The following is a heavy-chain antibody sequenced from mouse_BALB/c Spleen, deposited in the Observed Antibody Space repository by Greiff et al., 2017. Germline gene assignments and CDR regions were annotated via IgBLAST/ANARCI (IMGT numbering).Heavy chain of an antibody. CDR2: ISSGGSYT. CDR3: ARGRGNDEPYAMDY. CDR1: GFTFSSYG. J-gene: IGHJ4*01. V-gene: IGHV5-6*01. Sequence: EVQRVESGGDLVKPGGSLKLSCAASGFTFSSYGMSWVRQTPDKSLEWVATISSGGSYTYYPDSVKGRFTISRDNAKNTLYLQMSSLKSEDTAMYDCARGRGNDEPYAMDYWGQGTSVTVSS. D-gene: IGHD2-2*01.